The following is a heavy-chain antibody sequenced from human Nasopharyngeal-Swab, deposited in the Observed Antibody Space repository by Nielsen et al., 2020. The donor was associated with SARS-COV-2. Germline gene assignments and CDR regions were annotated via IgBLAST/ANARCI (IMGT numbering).Heavy chain of an antibody. CDR1: GYTFTSYG. Sequence: ASVKVSCKASGYTFTSYGISWVRQAPGQGLEWMGWISAYNGNTNYAQKLQGRVTMTTGTSTSTAYMELRSLRSDDTAVYYCARDHHYYDSSGYYTYYYYGMDVWGQGTTVTVSS. J-gene: IGHJ6*02. V-gene: IGHV1-18*01. CDR3: ARDHHYYDSSGYYTYYYYGMDV. D-gene: IGHD3-22*01. CDR2: ISAYNGNT.